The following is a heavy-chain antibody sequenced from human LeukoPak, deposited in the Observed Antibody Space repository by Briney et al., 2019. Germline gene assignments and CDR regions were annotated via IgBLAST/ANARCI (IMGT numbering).Heavy chain of an antibody. CDR2: ISDHGGAT. CDR1: GFNFSSYA. V-gene: IGHV3-23*01. Sequence: GGSLRLSCAASGFNFSSYAMSWVRQAPGKGLEWVSTISDHGGATYYVDSVKRRFIISRDNSKNTLYLQMDRLRAEDTALYYCAKGYGSGWYDNWFDSWGQETLVTVSS. CDR3: AKGYGSGWYDNWFDS. J-gene: IGHJ5*01. D-gene: IGHD6-19*01.